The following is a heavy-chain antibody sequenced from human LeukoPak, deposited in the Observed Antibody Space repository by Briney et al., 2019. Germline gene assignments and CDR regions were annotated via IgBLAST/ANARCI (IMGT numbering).Heavy chain of an antibody. V-gene: IGHV3-53*01. CDR1: GFTVSSNY. CDR2: IYSGGST. D-gene: IGHD6-6*01. J-gene: IGHJ3*01. CDR3: ARSSYSSSSSV. Sequence: GGSLRLSCEASGFTVSSNYMSWVRQAPGKGLEWVSVIYSGGSTYYADSVKGRFTISRDNAKNSLYLQINSLRAEDTAVYYCARSSYSSSSSVWGQGTMVTVSS.